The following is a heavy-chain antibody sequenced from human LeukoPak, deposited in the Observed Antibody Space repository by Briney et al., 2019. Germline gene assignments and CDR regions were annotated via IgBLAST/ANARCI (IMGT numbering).Heavy chain of an antibody. CDR3: ARDRDSSGWYPNYYFDY. D-gene: IGHD6-19*01. CDR2: INPNSGGT. CDR1: GYTFTGYY. V-gene: IGHV1-2*02. Sequence: ASVKVSCEASGYTFTGYYMHWVRQAPGQGLEWMGWINPNSGGTNYAQKFQGRVTMTRDTSISTAYMELSRLRSDDTAVYYCARDRDSSGWYPNYYFDYWGQGTLVTVSS. J-gene: IGHJ4*02.